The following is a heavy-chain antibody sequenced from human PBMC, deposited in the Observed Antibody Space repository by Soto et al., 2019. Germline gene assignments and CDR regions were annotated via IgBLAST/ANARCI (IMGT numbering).Heavy chain of an antibody. V-gene: IGHV3-30*18. Sequence: QVQMVESGGGVVQPGRSLRLSCAASGFIFSSCALHWVRQAPGQGLEWVALLSYDGTNEYYADSVKGRFTISRDTSKNMLYLQMNSLRADDTAMYYFAKDRVDYGYYEVPGDWGRGTLVTVS. J-gene: IGHJ4*02. D-gene: IGHD4-17*01. CDR3: AKDRVDYGYYEVPGD. CDR2: LSYDGTNE. CDR1: GFIFSSCA.